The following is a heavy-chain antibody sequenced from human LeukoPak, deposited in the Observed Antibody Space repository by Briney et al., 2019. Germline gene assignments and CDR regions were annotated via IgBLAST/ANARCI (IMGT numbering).Heavy chain of an antibody. CDR1: GYTFTGYH. D-gene: IGHD6-19*01. J-gene: IGHJ4*02. CDR2: INPNSGGT. Sequence: ASVKVSCKASGYTFTGYHMHWVRQAPGQGLEWMGWINPNSGGTNYAQKFQGRVTMTRDTSISTAYMELSRLRSDDTAVYYCARESHSSGWYGVRWYDYWGQGTLVTVSS. CDR3: ARESHSSGWYGVRWYDY. V-gene: IGHV1-2*02.